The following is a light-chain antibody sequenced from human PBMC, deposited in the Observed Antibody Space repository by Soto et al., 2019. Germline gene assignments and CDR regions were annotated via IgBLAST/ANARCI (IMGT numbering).Light chain of an antibody. Sequence: DIQMTQSPSTLSASVGDRVTITCRASQSISSWLAWYQQKPGKAPILLIYKPSSVESGVRSRFSGSGSGTEFPLTISSLQPDDFATDYCQQYSSYSRYTFGQGTKLEIK. J-gene: IGKJ2*01. CDR2: KPS. CDR3: QQYSSYSRYT. CDR1: QSISSW. V-gene: IGKV1-5*03.